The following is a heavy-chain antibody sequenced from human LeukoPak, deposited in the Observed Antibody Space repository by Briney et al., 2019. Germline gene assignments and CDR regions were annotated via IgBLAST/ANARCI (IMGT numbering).Heavy chain of an antibody. CDR1: GYTFTSYD. Sequence: GASVKVSCKASGYTFTSYDISWVRQATGQGLEWMGWMNPNSGNTGYAQKFQGRVTMTRNTSISTAYMELSSLRSEDTAVYYCARGRSITMVRGVPGYWGQGTLVTVSS. CDR3: ARGRSITMVRGVPGY. J-gene: IGHJ4*02. CDR2: MNPNSGNT. D-gene: IGHD3-10*01. V-gene: IGHV1-8*01.